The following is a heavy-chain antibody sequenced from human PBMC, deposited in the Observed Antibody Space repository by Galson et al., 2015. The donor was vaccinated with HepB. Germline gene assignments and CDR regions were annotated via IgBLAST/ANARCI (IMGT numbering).Heavy chain of an antibody. CDR3: TTPLIVAGSNAFDI. CDR1: GFTFSNAW. D-gene: IGHD6-19*01. J-gene: IGHJ3*02. Sequence: SLRLSCAASGFTFSNAWMSWVRKAPGKGLEWVGRIKSKTDGGTTDYAAPVKGRFTISRDDSKNTLYLQMNSLKTEDTAVYYCTTPLIVAGSNAFDIWGQGTMVTVSS. CDR2: IKSKTDGGTT. V-gene: IGHV3-15*01.